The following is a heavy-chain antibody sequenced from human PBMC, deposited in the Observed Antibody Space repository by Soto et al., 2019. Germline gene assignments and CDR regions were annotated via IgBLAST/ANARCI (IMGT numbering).Heavy chain of an antibody. J-gene: IGHJ4*02. CDR3: ARSSGSTVDS. V-gene: IGHV5-51*01. CDR1: GYRFSMYW. D-gene: IGHD3-22*01. CDR2: IYPGDSDT. Sequence: GESLKISCKGSGYRFSMYWIAWVRQMPGKGLEWMGIIYPGDSDTRYSPSFQGQVTISADKSISTAYLQWSSLKASDTAMYYCARSSGSTVDSWGQGTLVTVSS.